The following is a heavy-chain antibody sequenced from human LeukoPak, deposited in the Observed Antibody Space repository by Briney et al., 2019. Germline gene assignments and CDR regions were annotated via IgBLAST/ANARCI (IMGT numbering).Heavy chain of an antibody. CDR2: IYTSGST. Sequence: KSSETLSLTCTVSGGSISSYYWSWIRQPAGKGLEWIGRIYTSGSTNYNPSLKSRVTMSVDTSKNQFSLKLSSVTAADTAVYYCARVLDCGGDCSLGAFDIWGQGTMVTVSS. CDR1: GGSISSYY. V-gene: IGHV4-4*07. CDR3: ARVLDCGGDCSLGAFDI. D-gene: IGHD2-21*02. J-gene: IGHJ3*02.